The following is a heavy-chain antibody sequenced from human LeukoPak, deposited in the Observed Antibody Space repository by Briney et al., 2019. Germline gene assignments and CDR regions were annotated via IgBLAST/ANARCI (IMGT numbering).Heavy chain of an antibody. V-gene: IGHV4-34*01. CDR2: INHSGST. CDR1: GGSFSGYY. CDR3: ARVSRCGGDCYSASEGYYYYMDV. J-gene: IGHJ6*03. D-gene: IGHD2-21*02. Sequence: ASETLSLTCAVYGGSFSGYYWSWIRQPPGKGLEWIGEINHSGSTNYNPSLKSRVTISVDTSKNQFSLKLSSVTAADTAVYYCARVSRCGGDCYSASEGYYYYMDVWGKGTTVTVSS.